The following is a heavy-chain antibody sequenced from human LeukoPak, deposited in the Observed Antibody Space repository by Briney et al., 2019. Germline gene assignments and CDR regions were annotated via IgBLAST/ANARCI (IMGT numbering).Heavy chain of an antibody. J-gene: IGHJ1*01. V-gene: IGHV1-46*01. CDR3: ARDYLGKNGAAAGIQH. Sequence: ASVKVSCKASGYTFTSHYMHWVRQAPGQGLEWMGIINPSGGSTSYAQKFQGRVTMTRDTSTSTVYMELSSLRSEDTAVYYCARDYLGKNGAAAGIQHWGQGTLVTVSS. D-gene: IGHD6-13*01. CDR2: INPSGGST. CDR1: GYTFTSHY.